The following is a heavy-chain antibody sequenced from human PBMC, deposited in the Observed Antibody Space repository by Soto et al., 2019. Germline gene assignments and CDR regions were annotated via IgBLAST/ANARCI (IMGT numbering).Heavy chain of an antibody. Sequence: EVQVLESGGGLVQPGGSLRLSCAASGFTFSSYTMAGVRQGPGKVLEWVSSISGSGGSPDYADSVQGRFTISRDNYKNTVALQMTSLRAEDTSTYHCTQARCTGDDCYVLDYWGHGTLVIVSS. CDR3: TQARCTGDDCYVLDY. D-gene: IGHD2-21*01. V-gene: IGHV3-23*01. CDR1: GFTFSSYT. CDR2: ISGSGGSP. J-gene: IGHJ4*01.